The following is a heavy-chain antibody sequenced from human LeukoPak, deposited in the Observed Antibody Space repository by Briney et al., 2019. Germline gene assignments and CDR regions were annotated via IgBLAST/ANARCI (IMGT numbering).Heavy chain of an antibody. V-gene: IGHV3-21*01. CDR1: GFTFSSYS. Sequence: PGGSLRLSCGASGFTFSSYSMNWVRQAPGKGLEWVSSISSSSSYIYYADSVKGRFTISRDNAKNSLYLQMNSLRAEDTAVYYCARDMAVGEMATITDDYWGQGTLVTVSS. D-gene: IGHD5-24*01. CDR3: ARDMAVGEMATITDDY. CDR2: ISSSSSYI. J-gene: IGHJ4*02.